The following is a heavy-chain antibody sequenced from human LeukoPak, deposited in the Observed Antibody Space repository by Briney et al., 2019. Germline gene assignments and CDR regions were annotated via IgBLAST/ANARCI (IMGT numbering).Heavy chain of an antibody. J-gene: IGHJ5*02. D-gene: IGHD4-11*01. CDR1: GVSISGYY. Sequence: SETLSLTCTVSGVSISGYYWSWIRQPAGKGLEWIGRIYTSGSTNYNPSLKSRVTMSVDTPKNQFSLKLRSVTAADTAVYYCARDLDYTYRWFDPWGQGTLVTVSS. V-gene: IGHV4-4*07. CDR3: ARDLDYTYRWFDP. CDR2: IYTSGST.